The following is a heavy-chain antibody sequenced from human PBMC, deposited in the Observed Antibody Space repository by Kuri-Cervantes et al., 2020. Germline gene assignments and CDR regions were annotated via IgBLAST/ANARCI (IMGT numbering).Heavy chain of an antibody. J-gene: IGHJ5*02. CDR2: INAGNGNT. CDR1: GYTFTSYA. Sequence: ASVKVSCKASGYTFTSYAMHWVRQAPGQRLEWMGWINAGNGNTKYSQKFQGRVTITRDTSASTAYMELSSLRSEDTAVYYCARGDTVPAARGQKRIDPWGPGTLVTVSS. V-gene: IGHV1-3*01. D-gene: IGHD2-2*01. CDR3: ARGDTVPAARGQKRIDP.